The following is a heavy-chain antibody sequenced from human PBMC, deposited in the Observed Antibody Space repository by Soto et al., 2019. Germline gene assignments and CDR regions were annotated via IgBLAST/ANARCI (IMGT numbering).Heavy chain of an antibody. D-gene: IGHD5-18*01. V-gene: IGHV3-30-3*01. CDR1: GFTFSTYA. Sequence: QVHLVESGGGVIQPGRSLRLSCAASGFTFSTYAMHWVRQAPGKGLEWVADISYDGTNKYYADTVRGRFTISRDNSKDAVLLQMNSLRAEDTAVYYCAKDGGGYNYGYVMLDKYYYGMDVWGQVTTVTVSS. CDR3: AKDGGGYNYGYVMLDKYYYGMDV. J-gene: IGHJ6*02. CDR2: ISYDGTNK.